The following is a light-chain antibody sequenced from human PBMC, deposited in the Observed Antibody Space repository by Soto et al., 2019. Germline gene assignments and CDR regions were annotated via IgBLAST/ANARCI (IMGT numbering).Light chain of an antibody. CDR1: QGIRNF. CDR3: QQSASWPWT. J-gene: IGKJ1*01. V-gene: IGKV3-15*01. Sequence: EIVMTQSPATLSVSPEERATLSCRASQGIRNFLAWYQQKPGQAPRLLISGASTRATGIPARFSGSGSGTDFTLTISSLQSEDFAVYYCQQSASWPWTFGQGTKVEIK. CDR2: GAS.